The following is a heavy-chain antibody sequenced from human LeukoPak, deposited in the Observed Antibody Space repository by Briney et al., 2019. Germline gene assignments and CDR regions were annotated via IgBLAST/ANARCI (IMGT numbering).Heavy chain of an antibody. D-gene: IGHD3-3*01. CDR1: GFTFSDYW. Sequence: GGSLRLSRTGSGFTFSDYWMTWARQAPGKGLEWVANLRPDGSDKYYVDSVKGRFTISRDNAKKLVYLQMNSLRAEDTAVYYCARDAYDDASESRGQGTLVTVSS. J-gene: IGHJ4*02. CDR2: LRPDGSDK. CDR3: ARDAYDDASES. V-gene: IGHV3-7*01.